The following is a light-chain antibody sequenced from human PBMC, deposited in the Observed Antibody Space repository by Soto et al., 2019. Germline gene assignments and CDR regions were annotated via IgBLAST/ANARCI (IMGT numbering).Light chain of an antibody. Sequence: QSALTQPASLSGSPGQSITISCTGTSSDIGAYDYVSWFQQHPGKAPKLMISEVNNRPSGVSNRFSGSKSGNTAYLTISGLQVEDEADYYCSSFTSAYTFVFGSGTKVTGL. CDR1: SSDIGAYDY. CDR3: SSFTSAYTFV. V-gene: IGLV2-14*01. CDR2: EVN. J-gene: IGLJ1*01.